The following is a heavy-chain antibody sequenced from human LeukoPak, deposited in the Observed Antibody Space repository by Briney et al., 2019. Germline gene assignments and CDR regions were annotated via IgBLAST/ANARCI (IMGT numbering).Heavy chain of an antibody. Sequence: PGGSLRLSCAASGFTFSSYSMNWVRQAPGKGLEWVSSISSSSSYIYYADSVKGRFTISRDNAKNSLYLQMNSLRAEDTAVYYCAREISDDILTGYYIGHNWFDPWGQGTLVTVSS. J-gene: IGHJ5*02. V-gene: IGHV3-21*01. CDR3: AREISDDILTGYYIGHNWFDP. CDR1: GFTFSSYS. D-gene: IGHD3-9*01. CDR2: ISSSSSYI.